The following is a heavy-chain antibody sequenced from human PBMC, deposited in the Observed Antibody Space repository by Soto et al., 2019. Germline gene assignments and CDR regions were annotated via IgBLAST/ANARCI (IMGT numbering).Heavy chain of an antibody. Sequence: QVQLQESGPGLVKPSKTLSLTCIVSGGSISSHYWSWIRQPHGKRLEFMGYIHYSGTTNYNPSLKSRVTISVDTSTNQFSLKLRSLTAADTAVYYCARGLYYYGSGSHYYFDYWGQGTLVTVSS. CDR3: ARGLYYYGSGSHYYFDY. V-gene: IGHV4-59*11. D-gene: IGHD3-10*01. CDR1: GGSISSHY. CDR2: IHYSGTT. J-gene: IGHJ4*02.